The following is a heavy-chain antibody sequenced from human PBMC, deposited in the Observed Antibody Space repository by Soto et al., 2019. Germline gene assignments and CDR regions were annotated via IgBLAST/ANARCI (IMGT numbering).Heavy chain of an antibody. CDR2: IIPIFGTA. CDR1: GGTFSSYA. J-gene: IGHJ6*02. CDR3: ARVSGYYDYYYGMDV. V-gene: IGHV1-69*13. D-gene: IGHD3-3*01. Sequence: AASVKVSCKASGGTFSSYAISWVRQAPGQGLEWMGGIIPIFGTANYAQKFQGRVTVTADESTSTAYMELSSLRSEDTAVYYCARVSGYYDYYYGMDVWGQGTTVTVSS.